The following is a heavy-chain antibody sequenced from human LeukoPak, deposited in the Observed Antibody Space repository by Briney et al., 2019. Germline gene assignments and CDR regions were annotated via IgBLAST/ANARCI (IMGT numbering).Heavy chain of an antibody. J-gene: IGHJ4*02. CDR3: ARGGAGSYQPIHYFDY. CDR2: TYYRSQWYN. Sequence: SQTLSLTCAISGDSVSSNSAAWNWIRLSPSRGLEWLGRTYYRSQWYNDYAVSVKSRITINPDTSKNQFSLQLNSVTPEDTAVYYCARGGAGSYQPIHYFDYWGQGTLVTVSS. D-gene: IGHD3-10*01. CDR1: GDSVSSNSAA. V-gene: IGHV6-1*01.